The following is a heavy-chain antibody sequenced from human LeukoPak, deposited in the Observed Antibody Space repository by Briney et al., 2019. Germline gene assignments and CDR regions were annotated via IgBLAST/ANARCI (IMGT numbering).Heavy chain of an antibody. V-gene: IGHV3-30-3*01. J-gene: IGHJ3*02. CDR1: GFTFSSYA. CDR2: ISYDGSNK. D-gene: IGHD3-3*01. Sequence: GGSLRLSCAASGFTFSSYAMHWVRQAPGKGLEWVAVISYDGSNKYYADSVKGRFTISRDNSKDTLYLQMNSLRAEDTAVYYCAELRFLEWLPHDAFDIWGQGTMVTVSS. CDR3: AELRFLEWLPHDAFDI.